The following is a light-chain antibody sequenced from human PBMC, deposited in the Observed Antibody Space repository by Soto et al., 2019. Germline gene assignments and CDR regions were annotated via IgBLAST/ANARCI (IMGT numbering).Light chain of an antibody. CDR2: ATS. J-gene: IGKJ1*01. V-gene: IGKV1-39*01. CDR3: QQSYSDRWT. CDR1: QCVSSY. Sequence: DIAMTQSPSYLSASVGDRVPITCRASQCVSSYLNWYQQTPGKAPTLLIYATSNSHRARLSGGGSETEFSLTITSMQPEDSATYHCQQSYSDRWTFGQGTKVEI.